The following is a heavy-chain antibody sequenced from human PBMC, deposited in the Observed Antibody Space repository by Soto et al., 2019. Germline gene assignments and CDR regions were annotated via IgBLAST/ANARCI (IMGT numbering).Heavy chain of an antibody. V-gene: IGHV3-23*01. J-gene: IGHJ6*02. Sequence: LRLSCLASGFTFSDYAMTWVRHVPGRGLEWVASLDGAGGSTYYADSVRGRFTISRDNSQNTLFLQMKRLTVDDAAIYYCTAPRDEYGSGVSWFTYGMDIWGQGTTVTVSS. D-gene: IGHD3-10*01. CDR1: GFTFSDYA. CDR2: LDGAGGST. CDR3: TAPRDEYGSGVSWFTYGMDI.